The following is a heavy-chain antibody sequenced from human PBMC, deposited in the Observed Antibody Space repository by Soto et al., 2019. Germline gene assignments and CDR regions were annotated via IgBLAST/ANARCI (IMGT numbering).Heavy chain of an antibody. CDR1: GFTFSSYA. Sequence: EVRLLDSGGGLVQPGGSLTLSCAASGFTFSSYAMSWVRQAPGKGLEWVSTLSDTTYYADSLRGRFTISRDNSENTLYLQMNSLRVEDTAVYLCARSLGPSRHFFDHWGQGTLVTASS. D-gene: IGHD3-16*01. J-gene: IGHJ4*02. CDR2: LSDTT. CDR3: ARSLGPSRHFFDH. V-gene: IGHV3-23*01.